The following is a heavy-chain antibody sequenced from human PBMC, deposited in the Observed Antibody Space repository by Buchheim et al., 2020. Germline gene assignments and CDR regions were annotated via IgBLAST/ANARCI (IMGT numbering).Heavy chain of an antibody. CDR1: GFTFTNHG. CDR2: ISNDGSSE. CDR3: AKGCHRGPTSFLIDG. V-gene: IGHV3-30*18. D-gene: IGHD2-15*01. Sequence: QVQLVESGGGVVQPGRSLRLSCVVSGFTFTNHGMHWVRQAPGRGLEWVTVISNDGSSEYYAGSVTGRFTISRDNSKNTLYFEMNSLRPEDTAVYYCAKGCHRGPTSFLIDGWGQGTL. J-gene: IGHJ4*02.